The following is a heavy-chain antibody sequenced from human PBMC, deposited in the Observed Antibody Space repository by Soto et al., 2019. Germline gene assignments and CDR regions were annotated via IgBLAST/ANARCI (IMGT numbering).Heavy chain of an antibody. CDR2: ILPIFGTA. CDR3: ARASTLTVHCGSVSCPRMDV. V-gene: IGHV1-69*06. CDR1: GGTVSSYA. J-gene: IGHJ6*02. D-gene: IGHD2-2*01. Sequence: QVQLVQSGAEVKKPGSPVKVSCKASGGTVSSYAISWVRQAPGQGLAWMGGILPIFGTANYARKFLGRVTITADRCTSTAYMELSSLRSEDTAVYYCARASTLTVHCGSVSCPRMDVWGQGTTVTVSS.